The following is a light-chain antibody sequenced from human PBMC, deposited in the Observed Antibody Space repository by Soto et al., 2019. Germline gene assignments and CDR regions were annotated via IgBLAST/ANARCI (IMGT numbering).Light chain of an antibody. CDR3: KQYYSTPRFT. J-gene: IGKJ3*01. CDR1: QSVLYSSNNKNY. Sequence: DIVMTQSPDSLAVSLGERATINCKSSQSVLYSSNNKNYLAWYQQKPGQPPKLLIYWASTRESGVPDRFSGSGSGTDFTLTISSLQAEDVAVYYCKQYYSTPRFTFGPGTKVDIK. CDR2: WAS. V-gene: IGKV4-1*01.